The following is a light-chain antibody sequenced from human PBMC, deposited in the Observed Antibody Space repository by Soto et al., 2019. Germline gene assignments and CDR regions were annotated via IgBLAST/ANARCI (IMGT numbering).Light chain of an antibody. V-gene: IGKV3-15*01. J-gene: IGKJ1*01. CDR2: GAS. CDR3: QQYNNWLTWT. CDR1: QSVSGN. Sequence: EIVMTQSPATLSVSPGERATLSCRASQSVSGNLAWYQQKPGQAPRLLIYGASTRATGIPARFSGSGSGKEFTLTISSLQSEDFAVYYCQQYNNWLTWTFGQGTKVEIK.